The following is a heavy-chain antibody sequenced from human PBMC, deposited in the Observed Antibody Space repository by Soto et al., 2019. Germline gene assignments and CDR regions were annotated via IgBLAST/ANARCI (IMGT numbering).Heavy chain of an antibody. Sequence: ASVKVSCKASGYTFTSYDINWVRQATGQGLEWMGWMNPNSGNTGYAQKFQGRVAMTRNTSISTAYMELSSLRSEDTALYYCARGSHLLRFLEWVLPRYYFDCCGPRTLFAVSS. V-gene: IGHV1-8*01. CDR1: GYTFTSYD. CDR2: MNPNSGNT. D-gene: IGHD3-3*01. J-gene: IGHJ4*02. CDR3: ARGSHLLRFLEWVLPRYYFDC.